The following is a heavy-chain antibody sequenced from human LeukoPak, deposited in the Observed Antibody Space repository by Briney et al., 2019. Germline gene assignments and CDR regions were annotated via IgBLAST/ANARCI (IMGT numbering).Heavy chain of an antibody. V-gene: IGHV5-51*01. CDR2: IYPGDSDT. CDR3: ARHGIAAAGTPGAEYYYYYYYMDV. Sequence: GESLKISCKDSGNSFTSYWIGWVRQMPGKGLEWMGIIYPGDSDTRYSPSFQGQVTISADKSISTAYLQWSSLKASDTAMYYCARHGIAAAGTPGAEYYYYYYYMDVWGKGTTVTVSS. D-gene: IGHD6-13*01. CDR1: GNSFTSYW. J-gene: IGHJ6*03.